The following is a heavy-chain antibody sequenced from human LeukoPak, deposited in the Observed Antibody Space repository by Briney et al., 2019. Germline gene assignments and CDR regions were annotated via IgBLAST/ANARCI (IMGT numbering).Heavy chain of an antibody. CDR1: GFTFSSYW. D-gene: IGHD3-10*01. CDR3: ARDLLYDSGSQGLDY. V-gene: IGHV3-7*01. Sequence: GGSLRLSCAASGFTFSSYWMSWVRQAPGKGLEWVANIKQDGSEKYYVDSVKGRFTISRDNAKNSLYLQMNSLRAEDTAVYYCARDLLYDSGSQGLDYWGQGTLVTVSS. CDR2: IKQDGSEK. J-gene: IGHJ4*02.